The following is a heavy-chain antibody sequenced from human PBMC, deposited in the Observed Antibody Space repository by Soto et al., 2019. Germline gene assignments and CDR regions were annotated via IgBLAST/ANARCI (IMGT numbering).Heavy chain of an antibody. CDR1: GFTFSDYY. J-gene: IGHJ4*02. D-gene: IGHD6-6*01. Sequence: GGSLRLSCAASGFTFSDYYMSWIRQAPGKGLEWVSYISSGGTTIYYADSVKGRFTISRDNAKNSLYLQMNSLRAEDTAVYYCARDHIPSYIAARPDYFDSWGQGTLVTVSS. CDR3: ARDHIPSYIAARPDYFDS. V-gene: IGHV3-11*01. CDR2: ISSGGTTI.